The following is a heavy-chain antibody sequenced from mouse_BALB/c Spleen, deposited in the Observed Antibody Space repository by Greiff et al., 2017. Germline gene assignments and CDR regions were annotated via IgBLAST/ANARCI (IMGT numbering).Heavy chain of an antibody. CDR2: IGTYYGDA. D-gene: IGHD2-14*01. J-gene: IGHJ4*01. Sequence: QVQLKESGAELVRPGVSVKISCKGSGYTFTDYAMHWVKQSHAKSLEWIGVIGTYYGDASYNQKFKGKATMTVDKSSSTAYMELARLTSEDSAIYYCARGDRYYAMDYWGQGTSVTVSS. CDR3: ARGDRYYAMDY. V-gene: IGHV1S137*01. CDR1: GYTFTDYA.